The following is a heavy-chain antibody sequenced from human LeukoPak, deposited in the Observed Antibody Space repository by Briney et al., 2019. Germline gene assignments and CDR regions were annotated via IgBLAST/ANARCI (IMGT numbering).Heavy chain of an antibody. CDR2: INSDGSST. J-gene: IGHJ3*02. D-gene: IGHD3-22*01. Sequence: GGSLRLSCAASGFTFSSYWMHWVRQAPGKGLVRVSRINSDGSSTSYADSVKGRFTISRDNSKNTLYLQINSLRAEDTAVYYCAKDAPYYYDSSGYGGAFDIWGQGTMVTVSS. CDR1: GFTFSSYW. CDR3: AKDAPYYYDSSGYGGAFDI. V-gene: IGHV3-74*01.